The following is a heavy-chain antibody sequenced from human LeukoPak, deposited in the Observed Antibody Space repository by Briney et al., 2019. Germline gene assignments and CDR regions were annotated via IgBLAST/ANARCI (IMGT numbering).Heavy chain of an antibody. CDR2: ISDSGGSR. D-gene: IGHD1-26*01. CDR3: AKRAVGASYYYQYMDV. J-gene: IGHJ6*03. V-gene: IGHV3-23*01. Sequence: GGSLRLSCAASDFSFITYAMSWVRQAPGKGLEWVSAISDSGGSRYYADSVKGRFTISRDNSKKTLYLQMNSLRAEDTAVYYCAKRAVGASYYYQYMDVWGKGTTVTISS. CDR1: DFSFITYA.